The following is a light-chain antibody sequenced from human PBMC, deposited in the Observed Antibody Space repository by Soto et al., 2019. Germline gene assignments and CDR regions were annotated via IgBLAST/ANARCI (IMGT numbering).Light chain of an antibody. Sequence: QSALTQPPSASGSPGQSVTISCTGTSSDVGGSNYVSWYQQHPGKAPKLVIYEVTKRPSGVPDRFSGYKSGNTASLTVSGLQPEDEADYYCSSYAGSNNVLFGGGTKVTVL. CDR1: SSDVGGSNY. CDR2: EVT. V-gene: IGLV2-8*01. J-gene: IGLJ2*01. CDR3: SSYAGSNNVL.